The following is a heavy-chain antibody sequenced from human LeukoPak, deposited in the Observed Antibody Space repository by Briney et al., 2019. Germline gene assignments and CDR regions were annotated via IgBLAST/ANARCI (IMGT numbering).Heavy chain of an antibody. Sequence: PGRSLRLSCALSGFTFRKYVMSGVSEAPGKGLEWGSGMSDSGGATYYAESAKGRFTISRDNSKNTLYLQMTSLRAEDTAVYYCAKELWETLLLFDYWGQGTLVTVSS. CDR1: GFTFRKYV. D-gene: IGHD1-26*01. V-gene: IGHV3-23*01. J-gene: IGHJ4*02. CDR2: MSDSGGAT. CDR3: AKELWETLLLFDY.